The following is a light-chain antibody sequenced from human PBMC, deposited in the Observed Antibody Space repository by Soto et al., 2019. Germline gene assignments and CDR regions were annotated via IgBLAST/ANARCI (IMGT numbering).Light chain of an antibody. J-gene: IGKJ1*01. V-gene: IGKV3-15*01. CDR3: QQYYNWPRT. CDR1: QSVASN. Sequence: EIVMTQSPASLSVSPGERATLSCRASQSVASNLGWYQQKPGQAPRLLIYGASTRATGIPARFSGSGSGTEFTLTISSLQSEDFAVYYCQQYYNWPRTFGQGTKVDI. CDR2: GAS.